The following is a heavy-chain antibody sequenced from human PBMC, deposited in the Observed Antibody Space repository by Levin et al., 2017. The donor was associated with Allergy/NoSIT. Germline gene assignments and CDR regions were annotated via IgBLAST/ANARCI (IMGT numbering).Heavy chain of an antibody. V-gene: IGHV4-59*08. J-gene: IGHJ4*02. CDR3: ARNIWDSSGGSPFDY. CDR2: IYYSGST. CDR1: GGSISSYY. Sequence: SETLSLTCTVSGGSISSYYWSWIRQPPGKGLEWIGYIYYSGSTNYNPSLKSRVTISVDTSKNQFSLKLSSVTAADTAVYYCARNIWDSSGGSPFDYWGQGTLVTVSS. D-gene: IGHD2/OR15-2a*01.